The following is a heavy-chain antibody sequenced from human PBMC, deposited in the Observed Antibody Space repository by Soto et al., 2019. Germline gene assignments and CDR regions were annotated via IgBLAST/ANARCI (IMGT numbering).Heavy chain of an antibody. CDR2: MHYSGET. CDR1: GGSLSDYY. V-gene: IGHV4-59*01. CDR3: ARDRPGRGEIIL. D-gene: IGHD3-16*01. J-gene: IGHJ4*02. Sequence: PSETLSLTCTVSGGSLSDYYWSWIRQPPGQGLEWIGYMHYSGETDYNPSLKSRVTMSVDTYKKHFSLKLTSVTAADTAVYYCARDRPGRGEIILWGPGTLVTVSS.